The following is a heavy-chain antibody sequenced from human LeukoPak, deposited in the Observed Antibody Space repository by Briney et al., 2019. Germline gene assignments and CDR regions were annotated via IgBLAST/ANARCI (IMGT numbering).Heavy chain of an antibody. CDR1: GGSISSTSYY. J-gene: IGHJ4*02. Sequence: SETLSLTCTVSGGSISSTSYYWGWIRQPPGKGLEWIGSIYYTGSTYYNPSLKSRVTISVDTSKNQFSLKLSSVTAADTAVYYCARGYSSGPLDFDYWGQGTLVTVSS. D-gene: IGHD6-19*01. CDR3: ARGYSSGPLDFDY. CDR2: IYYTGST. V-gene: IGHV4-39*01.